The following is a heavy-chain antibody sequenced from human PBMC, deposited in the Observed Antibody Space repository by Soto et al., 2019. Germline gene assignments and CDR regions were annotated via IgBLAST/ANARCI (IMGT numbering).Heavy chain of an antibody. D-gene: IGHD6-13*01. CDR3: ARVEFSSSWKGAFDI. Sequence: SETLSLTCTVSGGSISSYYWSWIRQPPGKGLEWIGYIYYSGSTNYNPSLKSRVTISVDTSKNQFSLKLSSVTAADTAVYYCARVEFSSSWKGAFDIWGQGTMVTVSS. CDR2: IYYSGST. CDR1: GGSISSYY. V-gene: IGHV4-59*01. J-gene: IGHJ3*02.